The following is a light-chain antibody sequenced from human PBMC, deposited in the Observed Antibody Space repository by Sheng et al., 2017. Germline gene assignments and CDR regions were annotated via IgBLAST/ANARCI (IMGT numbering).Light chain of an antibody. V-gene: IGLV2-14*03. CDR3: GTWDSGLSAGV. Sequence: QSALTQPASVSGSPGQSITISCTGTTHDVGGYNYVSWYQQHPGKAPKLMIYDVTKRPSGVPDRFSGSKSGTSATLGISGLQTGDEADYYCGTWDSGLSAGVFGGGTRLTVL. CDR2: DVT. J-gene: IGLJ3*02. CDR1: THDVGGYNY.